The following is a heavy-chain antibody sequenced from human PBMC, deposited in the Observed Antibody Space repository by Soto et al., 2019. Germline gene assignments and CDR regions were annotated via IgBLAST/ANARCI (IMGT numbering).Heavy chain of an antibody. D-gene: IGHD2-2*01. CDR1: GFTFSSYG. CDR2: IWYDGSNK. V-gene: IGHV3-33*01. CDR3: ASRPPALDY. J-gene: IGHJ4*02. Sequence: GGSLRLSCAASGFTFSSYGMHWVRQAPGKGLEWVAVIWYDGSNKYYADFVKGRFTISRDNSKNTLYLQMNSLRAEDTAVYYSASRPPALDYWGQGTLVTVSS.